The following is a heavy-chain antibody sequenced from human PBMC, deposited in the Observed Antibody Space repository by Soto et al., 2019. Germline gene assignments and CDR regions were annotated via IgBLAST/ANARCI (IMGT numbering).Heavy chain of an antibody. Sequence: QVQLVQSGAEVKKPGASVKVSCKASGYTFTSYDINWVRQATGQGLEWMGWMNPNSGNTGYAQKFQDRVTMARTTSTSTAYMELSSLRSEDTAVYCCAREHGDYDSIWFDPWGQGTLVTVSS. V-gene: IGHV1-8*01. CDR2: MNPNSGNT. CDR3: AREHGDYDSIWFDP. J-gene: IGHJ5*02. CDR1: GYTFTSYD. D-gene: IGHD4-17*01.